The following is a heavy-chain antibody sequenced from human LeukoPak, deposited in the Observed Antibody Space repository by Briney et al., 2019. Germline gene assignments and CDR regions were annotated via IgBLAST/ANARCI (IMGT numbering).Heavy chain of an antibody. J-gene: IGHJ4*02. CDR1: GFAFRNYG. CDR3: AKNFDGPGGFGY. V-gene: IGHV3-30*02. CDR2: IRYDGSNK. D-gene: IGHD5-24*01. Sequence: GRSQRLSCIASGFAFRNYGMHWVRQAPGKGLEWVAFIRYDGSNKYYADSVKGRFTISRDNSKNTLYLQMNSLRAEDTAVYYCAKNFDGPGGFGYWGQGTLVTVSS.